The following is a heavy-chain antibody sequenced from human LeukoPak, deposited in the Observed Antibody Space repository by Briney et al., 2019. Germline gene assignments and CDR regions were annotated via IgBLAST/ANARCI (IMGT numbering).Heavy chain of an antibody. V-gene: IGHV1-2*06. J-gene: IGHJ6*02. CDR2: INPNSGGT. CDR1: GHTFTGYY. CDR3: ARNRKVVVAATRRYYYYYGMDV. Sequence: ASVKVSCKASGHTFTGYYMHWVRQAPGQGLEWMGRINPNSGGTNYAQKFQGRVTMTRDTSISTAYMELSRLRSDDTAVYYCARNRKVVVAATRRYYYYYGMDVWGQGTTVTVSS. D-gene: IGHD2-15*01.